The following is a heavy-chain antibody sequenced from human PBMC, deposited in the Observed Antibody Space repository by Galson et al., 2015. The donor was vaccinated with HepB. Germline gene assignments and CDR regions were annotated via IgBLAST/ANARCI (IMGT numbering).Heavy chain of an antibody. Sequence: SLRLSCAASGFTFSSYAMSWVRQAPGKGLEWVSAISGSGGSTYYADSVKGRFTISRDNSKNTLYLQMNSLRAEDTAVYYCAKTVTIHIRYYYYGMDVWGQGTTVTVSS. CDR3: AKTVTIHIRYYYYGMDV. V-gene: IGHV3-23*01. D-gene: IGHD4-11*01. CDR1: GFTFSSYA. CDR2: ISGSGGST. J-gene: IGHJ6*02.